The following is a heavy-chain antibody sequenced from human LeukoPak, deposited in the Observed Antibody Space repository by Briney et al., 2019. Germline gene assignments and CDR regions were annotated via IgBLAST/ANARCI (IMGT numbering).Heavy chain of an antibody. CDR2: INPDGSTT. D-gene: IGHD3-3*02. V-gene: IGHV3-74*01. J-gene: IGHJ4*02. CDR3: ARVSVGRYYFDN. CDR1: GFTFSSYW. Sequence: GGSLRLSCAASGFTFSSYWMHWVRQAPGKGLVWVSRINPDGSTTSYTDSVKGRFTISRDSAKNTLYLQMNSLRAEDTAVYYCARVSVGRYYFDNWGQGAPVTVS.